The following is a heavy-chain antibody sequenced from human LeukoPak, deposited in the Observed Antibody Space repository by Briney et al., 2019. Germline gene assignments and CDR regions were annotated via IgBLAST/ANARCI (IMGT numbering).Heavy chain of an antibody. CDR3: ARHGSGETSDY. Sequence: GGSLRLSCAASGFTFSSYSMSWVRQAPGKGLEWVSVIYSGGSTYYADSVKGRFTISRDNSKNTLYLQMNSLRAEDTAVYYCARHGSGETSDYWGQGTLVTVSS. CDR2: IYSGGST. D-gene: IGHD3-10*01. CDR1: GFTFSSYS. V-gene: IGHV3-66*04. J-gene: IGHJ4*02.